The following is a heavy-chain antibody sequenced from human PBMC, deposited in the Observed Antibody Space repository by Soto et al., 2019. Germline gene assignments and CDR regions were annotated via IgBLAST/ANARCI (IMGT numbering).Heavy chain of an antibody. V-gene: IGHV4-31*03. CDR1: GGSISSGGYY. D-gene: IGHD6-13*01. CDR3: ARDRVAAAGYYYYYGMVV. Sequence: SETLSLTCTVSGGSISSGGYYWSWIRQHPGKGLEWIGYIYYSGSTYYNPSLKSRVTISVDTSKNQFSLKLSSVTAADTAVYYCARDRVAAAGYYYYYGMVVWGQGTTVTVSS. CDR2: IYYSGST. J-gene: IGHJ6*02.